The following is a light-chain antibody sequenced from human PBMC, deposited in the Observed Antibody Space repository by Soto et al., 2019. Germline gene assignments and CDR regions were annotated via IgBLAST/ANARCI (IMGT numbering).Light chain of an antibody. CDR2: EVS. V-gene: IGLV2-14*01. CDR1: SSDVGGYNY. J-gene: IGLJ3*02. CDR3: SSYTISSTRV. Sequence: QLVLTQPASVSGSPGQSITISCTGTSSDVGGYNYVSWYQQHPGKAPKLMIYEVSNRPSGVSNRFSGSKSGNTASLTISGLQAEDEADYYCSSYTISSTRVFGGGTKVTVL.